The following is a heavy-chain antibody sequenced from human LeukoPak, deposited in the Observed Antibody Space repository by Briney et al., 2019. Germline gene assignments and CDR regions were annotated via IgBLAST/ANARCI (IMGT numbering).Heavy chain of an antibody. CDR3: ARDPQTMVRGVIIPDAFDI. V-gene: IGHV1-18*04. D-gene: IGHD3-10*01. CDR1: GYTFTSYG. J-gene: IGHJ3*02. CDR2: ISAYSGNT. Sequence: ASVKVSCKASGYTFTSYGISWVRQAPGQGLEWMGWISAYSGNTNYAQKLQGRVTMTTDTSTSTAYMELRSLRSDDTAVYYCARDPQTMVRGVIIPDAFDIWGQGTMVTVSS.